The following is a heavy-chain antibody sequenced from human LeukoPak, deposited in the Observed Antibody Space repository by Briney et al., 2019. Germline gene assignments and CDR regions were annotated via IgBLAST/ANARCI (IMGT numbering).Heavy chain of an antibody. Sequence: PGGSLRLSCAASGFTFSNAWMSWVRHAPRKGLEWVGRIKSKTDGGSTEYAAPVRGRFTISRDDSKNTLSLQLNSLRTEDTAVYYCTVLQIKTNWYIDYWGQGSLVTVSS. CDR1: GFTFSNAW. V-gene: IGHV3-15*01. CDR2: IKSKTDGGST. CDR3: TVLQIKTNWYIDY. D-gene: IGHD1-1*01. J-gene: IGHJ4*02.